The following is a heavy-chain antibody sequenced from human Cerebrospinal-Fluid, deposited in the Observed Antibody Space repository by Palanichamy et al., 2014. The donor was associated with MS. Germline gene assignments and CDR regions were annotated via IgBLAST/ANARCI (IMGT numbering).Heavy chain of an antibody. CDR3: ARVRSGWYYFDY. D-gene: IGHD6-19*01. Sequence: QVQLQESGPGQVKPSETLSLTCTVSGGSISSYYWSWIRQPPGKGLEWIGYIYYSGSTNYNPSLKSRVTISVDTSKNQFSLKLSSVTAADTAFYYCARVRSGWYYFDYWGQGTLLTVSS. CDR2: IYYSGST. CDR1: GGSISSYY. J-gene: IGHJ4*02. V-gene: IGHV4-59*01.